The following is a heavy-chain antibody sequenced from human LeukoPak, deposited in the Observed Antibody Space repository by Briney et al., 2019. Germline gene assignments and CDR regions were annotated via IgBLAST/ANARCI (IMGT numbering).Heavy chain of an antibody. Sequence: GGSLRLSCAGSGFTISSYWMTWVRQAPGKGLEWVANIKQDGSEKYYVDSVRGRFTIPRDNAKNSLYLQMNSLRAADTAVYYCGRDRLIGGLDPWGQGTLVTVSS. V-gene: IGHV3-7*01. J-gene: IGHJ5*02. CDR2: IKQDGSEK. CDR1: GFTISSYW. CDR3: GRDRLIGGLDP. D-gene: IGHD3-3*01.